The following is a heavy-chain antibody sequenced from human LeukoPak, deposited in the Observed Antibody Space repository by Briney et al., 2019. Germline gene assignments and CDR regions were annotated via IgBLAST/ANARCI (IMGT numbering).Heavy chain of an antibody. CDR2: ISGSGGST. Sequence: ETLSLTCAVSGASVSTSLRCNWVRQAPGKGLEWVSAISGSGGSTYYADSVKGRFTISRDNSKNTLYLQMNSLRAEDTAVYYCAKHIAAAGPNFDYWGQGTLVTVSS. J-gene: IGHJ4*02. CDR1: GASVSTSLR. V-gene: IGHV3-23*01. CDR3: AKHIAAAGPNFDY. D-gene: IGHD6-13*01.